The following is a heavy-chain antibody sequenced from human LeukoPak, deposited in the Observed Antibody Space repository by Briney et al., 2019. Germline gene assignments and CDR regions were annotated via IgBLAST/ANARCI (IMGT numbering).Heavy chain of an antibody. Sequence: SETLSLTCTVSGGSISSYYWSWIRQPAGKGLEWIGRIYTSGSTNYNPSLKSRVTMSVDTSKNQFSLKLSSVTAADTAVYYCARASRVFGVEARRFDYWGQGTLVTVSS. CDR2: IYTSGST. CDR3: ARASRVFGVEARRFDY. D-gene: IGHD3-3*01. V-gene: IGHV4-4*07. CDR1: GGSISSYY. J-gene: IGHJ4*02.